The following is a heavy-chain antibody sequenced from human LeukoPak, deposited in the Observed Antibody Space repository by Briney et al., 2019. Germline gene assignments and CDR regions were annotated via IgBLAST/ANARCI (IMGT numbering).Heavy chain of an antibody. CDR1: GFTFSSYE. Sequence: PGGSLRLSCAASGFTFSSYEMNWVRQAPGEGLGWGSYIIISVSTIYYAGSVKGRFTISRDNAKTSLFLQMNNLGVEDTAVYYCARDRGPHRSSPNSGAFDIWGQGTMVSVSS. CDR3: ARDRGPHRSSPNSGAFDI. V-gene: IGHV3-48*03. CDR2: IIISVSTI. J-gene: IGHJ3*02. D-gene: IGHD6-6*01.